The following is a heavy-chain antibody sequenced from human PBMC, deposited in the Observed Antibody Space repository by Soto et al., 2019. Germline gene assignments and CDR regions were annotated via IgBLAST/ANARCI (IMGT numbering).Heavy chain of an antibody. CDR1: VYTFTSYD. D-gene: IGHD2-2*01. J-gene: IGHJ4*02. V-gene: IGHV1-8*01. Sequence: XSVKVSCKASVYTFTSYDINWVRQATGQGLEWMGWMNPNSGNTGYAQKFQGRVTMTRNTSISTAYMELSSLRSEDTAVYYCARGRRPGVPAAIRTYYFDYWGQGTLVTVSS. CDR3: ARGRRPGVPAAIRTYYFDY. CDR2: MNPNSGNT.